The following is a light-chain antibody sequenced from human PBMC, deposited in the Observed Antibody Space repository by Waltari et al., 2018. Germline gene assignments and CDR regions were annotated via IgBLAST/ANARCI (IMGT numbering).Light chain of an antibody. V-gene: IGKV1-9*01. CDR3: HQVNSYPLT. CDR2: AAS. CDR1: QGISSY. Sequence: DIQLTQSPSFLSASVGDRVTITCRASQGISSYLTWFQQKPGKAPKLLIYAASTLQSGVPSRFSVSGSGTEFTLTISSLQPEDFATYYCHQVNSYPLTFGGGTKVEIK. J-gene: IGKJ4*01.